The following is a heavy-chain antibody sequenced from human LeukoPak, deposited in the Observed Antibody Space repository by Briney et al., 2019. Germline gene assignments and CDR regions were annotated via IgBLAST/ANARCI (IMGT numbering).Heavy chain of an antibody. CDR1: GYSFTSYW. V-gene: IGHV5-51*01. J-gene: IGHJ5*02. Sequence: GESLKISCKGSGYSFTSYWIGWVRQMPGKGLEWMGIIYPGDSDTRYSPSFQGQVTISADKSISTAYLQWSSLKASDTAMYYCARLKGRDGYNYVGVRGGWFDPWGQGTLVTVSS. CDR3: ARLKGRDGYNYVGVRGGWFDP. D-gene: IGHD5-24*01. CDR2: IYPGDSDT.